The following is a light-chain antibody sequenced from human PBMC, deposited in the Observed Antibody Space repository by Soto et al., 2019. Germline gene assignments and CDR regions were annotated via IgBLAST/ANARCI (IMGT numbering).Light chain of an antibody. V-gene: IGLV2-11*01. Sequence: QSALTQPRSVSGSPGQSVTISCTGTSSDVGGYNYVSWYQQHPDKAPKVMIYDVTKRPSGVPDRFSGSKSGNTASLTISGLQAEDEGEYYCCSYAGSYIYVFGTGTKVTVL. CDR2: DVT. CDR3: CSYAGSYIYV. CDR1: SSDVGGYNY. J-gene: IGLJ1*01.